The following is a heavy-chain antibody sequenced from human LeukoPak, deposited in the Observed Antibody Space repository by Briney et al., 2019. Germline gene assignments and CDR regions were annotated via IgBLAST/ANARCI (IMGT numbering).Heavy chain of an antibody. J-gene: IGHJ6*02. CDR1: GSTFSSYS. CDR3: ARDLEVRGVLHYYGMDV. CDR2: ISSSSSYI. Sequence: PGGSLRLSCAASGSTFSSYSMNWVRQAPGKGLEWVSSISSSSSYIYYADSVKGRFTISRDNAKNSLYLQMNSLRAEDTAVYYCARDLEVRGVLHYYGMDVWGQGTTVTVSS. D-gene: IGHD3-10*01. V-gene: IGHV3-21*01.